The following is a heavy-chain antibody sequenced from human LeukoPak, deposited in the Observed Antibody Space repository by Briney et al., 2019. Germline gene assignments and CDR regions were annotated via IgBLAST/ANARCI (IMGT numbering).Heavy chain of an antibody. D-gene: IGHD2-2*01. V-gene: IGHV3-7*01. CDR3: ASEYCSSASCYVS. J-gene: IGHJ5*02. CDR2: IKQEGSEK. Sequence: PGGSLRLSCAASGFTFSSYWMSWVRQAPGKGLEWLANIKQEGSEKYYVDSVKGRFTISRDNAKNSLYLQMNSLRAEDTAVYYCASEYCSSASCYVSWGQGTLVTVSS. CDR1: GFTFSSYW.